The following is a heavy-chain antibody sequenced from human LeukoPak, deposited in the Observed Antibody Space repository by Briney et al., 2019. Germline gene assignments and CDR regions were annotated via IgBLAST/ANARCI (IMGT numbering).Heavy chain of an antibody. CDR3: ARGHDILTGYPPDY. V-gene: IGHV1-2*02. CDR2: INPNSGGT. D-gene: IGHD3-9*01. J-gene: IGHJ4*02. CDR1: GYTFTGYY. Sequence: GASVKVSCKASGYTFTGYYMHCVRQAPGQGLEWMGWINPNSGGTNYAQKFQGRVTMTRDTSISTAYLELSRLRSDDTAVYYCARGHDILTGYPPDYWGQGTLVTVSS.